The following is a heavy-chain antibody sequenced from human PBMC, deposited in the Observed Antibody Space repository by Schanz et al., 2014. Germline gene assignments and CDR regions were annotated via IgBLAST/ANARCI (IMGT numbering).Heavy chain of an antibody. V-gene: IGHV1-2*02. D-gene: IGHD3-10*01. J-gene: IGHJ4*02. CDR3: ARDPQYYYGSGRGY. CDR1: GRTFIVYH. Sequence: QLVQSGAEVKKPGASMKVSCKASGRTFIVYHVLHWIRQAPGQGLEWMGWIDPNSGGTNYAQKFQGRVTITADISTSTAYMELISLTSEDTAVYYCARDPQYYYGSGRGYWGQGTLVTVST. CDR2: IDPNSGGT.